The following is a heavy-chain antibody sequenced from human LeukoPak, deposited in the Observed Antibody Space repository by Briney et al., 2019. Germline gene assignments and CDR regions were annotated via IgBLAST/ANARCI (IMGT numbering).Heavy chain of an antibody. Sequence: PSETLSLTCAVYGGSFSGYYWSWVRQPPGKGLEWIGEINHSGSTNYNPSLKSRVTISVDTSKNQFSLKLSSVTAADTAVYYCAGAGHIVVVTAIRHFQHWGQGTLVTVSS. CDR2: INHSGST. V-gene: IGHV4-34*01. D-gene: IGHD2-21*02. CDR1: GGSFSGYY. J-gene: IGHJ1*01. CDR3: AGAGHIVVVTAIRHFQH.